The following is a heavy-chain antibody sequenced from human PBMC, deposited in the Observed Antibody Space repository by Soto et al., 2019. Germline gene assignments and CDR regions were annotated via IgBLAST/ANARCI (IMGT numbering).Heavy chain of an antibody. D-gene: IGHD2-21*01. Sequence: QVQLVESGGGVVQPGSSLRLSCAASGFTFSTFGIHWVRQSPGKGLEWVAFISYDGGTADYVDSVRGRFTISRDNSNNISILKVRSLSAVYMAVYSGAGEDRANLNGLGDCERFEPWGQGTLVTVSS. CDR2: ISYDGGTA. CDR1: GFTFSTFG. CDR3: AGEDRANLNGLGDCERFEP. V-gene: IGHV3-30*03. J-gene: IGHJ5*02.